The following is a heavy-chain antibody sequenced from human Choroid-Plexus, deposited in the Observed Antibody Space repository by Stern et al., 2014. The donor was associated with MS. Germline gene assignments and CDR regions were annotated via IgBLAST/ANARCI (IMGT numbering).Heavy chain of an antibody. J-gene: IGHJ4*02. D-gene: IGHD2/OR15-2a*01. CDR1: GFSFSSFG. V-gene: IGHV3-30*18. Sequence: VQLLESGGGVVQPGGPLRLSCAASGFSFSSFGMHWVRQAPGKGLEWVALISYDGSKDYADSVKGRFAISRDNSKNTLYLQMNSLRAEDTAVYYCAKDRQYLTFCFDFWGQGSLVTVSS. CDR2: ISYDGSK. CDR3: AKDRQYLTFCFDF.